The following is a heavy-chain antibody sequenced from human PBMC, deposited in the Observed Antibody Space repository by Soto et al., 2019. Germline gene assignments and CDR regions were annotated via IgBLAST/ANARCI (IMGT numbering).Heavy chain of an antibody. CDR1: GYTCTGYY. Sequence: ASVKVSCKASGYTCTGYYMHWVRQAPGQGLEWMGWINPNSGGTNYAQKFQGRVTMTRDTSISTAYMELSRLRSDDTAVYYCARVTTVVVVAALDYWGQGTLVTVSS. CDR2: INPNSGGT. CDR3: ARVTTVVVVAALDY. D-gene: IGHD2-15*01. J-gene: IGHJ4*02. V-gene: IGHV1-2*02.